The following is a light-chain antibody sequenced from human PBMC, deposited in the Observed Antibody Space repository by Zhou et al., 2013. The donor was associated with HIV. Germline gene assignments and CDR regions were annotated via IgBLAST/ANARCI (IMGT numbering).Light chain of an antibody. Sequence: DIQMTQSPSTLSASVGDRVTITCRASQSINNWLAWYQHRSGKAPDLLIYKTSILEVGVPSRFSGSGSGTEFSLTISGLQPDDFATYYCQQCNSYPITFGGGTRLDI. J-gene: IGKJ5*01. CDR2: KTS. V-gene: IGKV1-5*03. CDR3: QQCNSYPIT. CDR1: QSINNW.